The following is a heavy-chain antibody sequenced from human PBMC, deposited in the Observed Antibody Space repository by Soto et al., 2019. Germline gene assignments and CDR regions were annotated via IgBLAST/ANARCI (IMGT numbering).Heavy chain of an antibody. J-gene: IGHJ5*02. CDR1: SGSISSSNW. Sequence: SETLSLTCAVSSGSISSSNWWSWVRQPPGKGLEWIGEIYHSGSTNYNPSLKSRVTISADKSKNQFSLKLSSVTAADTAVYYCARDFGYCSSTSCYGWFDPWGQGTLVTVSS. V-gene: IGHV4-4*02. CDR3: ARDFGYCSSTSCYGWFDP. CDR2: IYHSGST. D-gene: IGHD2-2*03.